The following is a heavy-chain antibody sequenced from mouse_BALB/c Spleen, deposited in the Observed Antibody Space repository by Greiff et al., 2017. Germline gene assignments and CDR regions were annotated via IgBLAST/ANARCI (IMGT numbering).Heavy chain of an antibody. CDR3: ANGNYEAWFAY. V-gene: IGHV1S56*01. Sequence: VQLQQSGPELVKPGASVKMSCKASGYTFTSYYIHWVKQRPGQGLEWIGWIYPGDGSTKYNEKFKGKTTLTADKSSSTAYMLLSSLTSEDSAIYFCANGNYEAWFAYWGQGTLVTVSA. CDR1: GYTFTSYY. CDR2: IYPGDGST. J-gene: IGHJ3*01. D-gene: IGHD2-1*01.